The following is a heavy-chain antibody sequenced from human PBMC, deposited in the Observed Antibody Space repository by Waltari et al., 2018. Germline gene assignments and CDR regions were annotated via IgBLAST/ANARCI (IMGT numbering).Heavy chain of an antibody. Sequence: EVQLLESGGGLVQRGGSLRLSCAGSGFIFCRFAMSWVRHTPGKGLEWVAGTSASSGSTYYADSVQGRFTISRDNSKKRVFLQMNSLRAEDTATYYCTKMRRNLPRDIIDNWGQGTQVIIAS. V-gene: IGHV3-23*01. J-gene: IGHJ4*02. CDR1: GFIFCRFA. CDR2: TSASSGST. CDR3: TKMRRNLPRDIIDN.